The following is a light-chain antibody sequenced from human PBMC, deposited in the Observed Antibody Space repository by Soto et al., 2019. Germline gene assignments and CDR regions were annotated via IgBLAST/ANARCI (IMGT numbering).Light chain of an antibody. V-gene: IGLV1-44*01. Sequence: QSVLTQPPSASGTPGQTITISCSGGSSNIGINTVNWYEHLPGTAPRLLIYGNNQRPSGVPDRFSGSKSGTPASLAISGLQSEDEGHYYCATWDDSLDAHVFGTGTKVTVL. CDR1: SSNIGINT. CDR2: GNN. CDR3: ATWDDSLDAHV. J-gene: IGLJ1*01.